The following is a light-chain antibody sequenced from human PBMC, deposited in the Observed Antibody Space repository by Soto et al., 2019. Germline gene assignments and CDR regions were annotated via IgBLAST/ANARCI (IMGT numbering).Light chain of an antibody. J-gene: IGKJ1*01. CDR1: QSISSY. CDR3: LQHTSYPWT. CDR2: AAS. Sequence: DIQMTQSPSSLSASVGDRVTITCRASQSISSYLNWYQHKPGKAPKVLIYAASSLQSGVPSRFSGSGSGTEFTLTISSLQPEDFGTYYCLQHTSYPWTFGQGTKVEI. V-gene: IGKV1-39*01.